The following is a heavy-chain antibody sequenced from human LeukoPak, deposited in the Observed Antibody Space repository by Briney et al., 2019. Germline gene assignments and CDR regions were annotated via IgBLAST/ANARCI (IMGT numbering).Heavy chain of an antibody. J-gene: IGHJ4*02. D-gene: IGHD6-19*01. Sequence: GGSLRLSCAASGFTFSSYWMSWVRQAPGKGLEWVANIKQDGSEKYYVDSVKGRFTISRDNAKNSLYLQMNSLRAEDTAVYYCARVGISSGWYYFDYWGQGTLVTVSS. CDR2: IKQDGSEK. CDR3: ARVGISSGWYYFDY. CDR1: GFTFSSYW. V-gene: IGHV3-7*01.